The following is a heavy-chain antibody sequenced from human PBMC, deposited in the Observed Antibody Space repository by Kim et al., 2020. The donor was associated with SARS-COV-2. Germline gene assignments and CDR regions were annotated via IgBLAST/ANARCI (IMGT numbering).Heavy chain of an antibody. Sequence: YVKCRFTISRDNSTNTLYLQMNSLRAEETAVYYCAKEVWSGYYYYYGMDVWGQGTTVTVSS. D-gene: IGHD3-3*01. CDR3: AKEVWSGYYYYYGMDV. J-gene: IGHJ6*02. V-gene: IGHV3-30*02.